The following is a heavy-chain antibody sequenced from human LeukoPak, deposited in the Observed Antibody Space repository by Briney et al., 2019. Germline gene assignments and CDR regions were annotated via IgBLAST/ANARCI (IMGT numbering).Heavy chain of an antibody. D-gene: IGHD5-24*01. CDR1: GDFINGGSYY. J-gene: IGHJ4*02. V-gene: IGHV4-39*01. Sequence: SETLSPTCTVSGDFINGGSYYWGRIRQPPGKGLEWIGTVYSGSTYYNPSLKSQVTISVDTSKKQFYLKLSSVSVADTAVYYCGGHNYCYFDHWGQGTLVSVSS. CDR2: VYSGST. CDR3: GGHNYCYFDH.